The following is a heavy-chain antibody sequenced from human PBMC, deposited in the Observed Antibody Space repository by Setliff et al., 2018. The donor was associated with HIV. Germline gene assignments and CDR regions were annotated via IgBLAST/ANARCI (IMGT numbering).Heavy chain of an antibody. CDR2: INPEGGGT. V-gene: IGHV1-46*01. D-gene: IGHD5-12*01. CDR1: GYIFRNHY. Sequence: ASVKVSCKASGYIFRNHYIHWVRQAPGKGLEWMAMINPEGGGTTNAQKFQGRITLASDTSTNTVYMELSSLTHEDTAIYFCVTGPPIVTTAYRTQYFQHWGQGTLVTVSS. CDR3: VTGPPIVTTAYRTQYFQH. J-gene: IGHJ1*01.